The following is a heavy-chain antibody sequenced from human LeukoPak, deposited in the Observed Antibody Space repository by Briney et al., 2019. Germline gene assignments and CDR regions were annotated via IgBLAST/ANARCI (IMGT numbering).Heavy chain of an antibody. CDR3: AKEEIAAAGRDFEY. CDR1: GFTFSTYA. Sequence: GGSLRLSCAASGFTFSTYAMSWVRQAPGKGLEWVSAISGSCGSTYYADSGKGRFTISRDNSKNTLDLQMNSLRAEDTAVYYCAKEEIAAAGRDFEYWGQGTLVTVSS. CDR2: ISGSCGST. J-gene: IGHJ4*02. V-gene: IGHV3-23*01. D-gene: IGHD6-13*01.